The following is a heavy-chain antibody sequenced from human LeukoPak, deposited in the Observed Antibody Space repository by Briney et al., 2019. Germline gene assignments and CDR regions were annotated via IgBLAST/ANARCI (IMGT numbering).Heavy chain of an antibody. Sequence: PGGSLRLSCAASGFTFSSYAMHWVRQAPGKGLEWVAVISYDGSNKYYADSVKGRFTISRDNSKNTLYLQMNSLRAEDTAVYYCAGTGGFYDSSGYYPPLGYWGQGTLVTVSS. J-gene: IGHJ4*02. CDR3: AGTGGFYDSSGYYPPLGY. CDR1: GFTFSSYA. D-gene: IGHD3-22*01. V-gene: IGHV3-30-3*01. CDR2: ISYDGSNK.